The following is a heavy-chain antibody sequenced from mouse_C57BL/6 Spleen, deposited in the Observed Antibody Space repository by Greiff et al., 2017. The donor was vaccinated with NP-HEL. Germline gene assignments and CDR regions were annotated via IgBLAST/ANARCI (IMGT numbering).Heavy chain of an antibody. J-gene: IGHJ3*01. CDR2: INPNNGGT. CDR3: ARWGESYYYGSAFAY. Sequence: EVQLQQSGPELVKPGASVKIPCKASGYTFTDYNMDWVKQSHGQSLEWIGDINPNNGGTIYNQKFKGKATLTVDKSSSTAYMELRSLTSEDTAVYYCARWGESYYYGSAFAYWGQGTLVTVSA. V-gene: IGHV1-18*01. D-gene: IGHD1-1*01. CDR1: GYTFTDYN.